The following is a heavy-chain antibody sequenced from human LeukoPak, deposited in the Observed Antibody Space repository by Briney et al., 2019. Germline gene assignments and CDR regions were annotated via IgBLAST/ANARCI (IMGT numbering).Heavy chain of an antibody. V-gene: IGHV4-34*01. CDR1: GGSFSGYY. CDR2: INHSGST. J-gene: IGHJ4*02. CDR3: ARGGYGYTSIVPAAIIPFDY. Sequence: SETLSLTCAVYGGSFSGYYWSWIRQPPGKGLEWIGEINHSGSTNYNPSLKSRVTISVDTSKNQFSLKLSSVTAADTAVYYCARGGYGYTSIVPAAIIPFDYWGQGTLVTVSS. D-gene: IGHD2-2*01.